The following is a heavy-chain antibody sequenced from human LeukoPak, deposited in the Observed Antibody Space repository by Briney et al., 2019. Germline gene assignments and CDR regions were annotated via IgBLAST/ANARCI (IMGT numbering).Heavy chain of an antibody. CDR2: IYYSGST. CDR1: GGSISSSSYY. V-gene: IGHV4-39*01. CDR3: ARQEYYYDSSGWFDY. D-gene: IGHD3-22*01. J-gene: IGHJ4*02. Sequence: SETLSPTCTVSGGSISSSSYYWGWIRQPPGKGLEWIGSIYYSGSTYYNPSLKSRVTISVDTSKNQFSLKLSSVTAADTAVYYCARQEYYYDSSGWFDYWGQGTLVTVSS.